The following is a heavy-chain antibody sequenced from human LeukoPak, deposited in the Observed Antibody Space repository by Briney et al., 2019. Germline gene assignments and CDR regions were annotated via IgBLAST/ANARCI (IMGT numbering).Heavy chain of an antibody. Sequence: SVNVSCKASGGTFSSYAISWVRQAPGQGLEWMGGIIPIFGTANYAQKFQGRVTITADESTSTAYMELSSLRSEDTAVYYCARDKVRGYCSSTSCYAGWFDPWGQGTLVTVSS. V-gene: IGHV1-69*13. CDR2: IIPIFGTA. CDR3: ARDKVRGYCSSTSCYAGWFDP. J-gene: IGHJ5*02. D-gene: IGHD2-2*01. CDR1: GGTFSSYA.